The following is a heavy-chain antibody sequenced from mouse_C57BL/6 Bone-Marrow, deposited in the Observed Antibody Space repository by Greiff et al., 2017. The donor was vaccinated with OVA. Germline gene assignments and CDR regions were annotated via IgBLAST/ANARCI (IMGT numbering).Heavy chain of an antibody. CDR2: IWSGGST. CDR3: ARNGYDYGWYFDV. CDR1: GFSLTSYG. J-gene: IGHJ1*03. V-gene: IGHV2-2*01. Sequence: VQLQQSGPGLVQPSQSLSITCTVSGFSLTSYGVHWVRQSPGKGLEWLGVIWSGGSTDYNAAFISRLSISKDNSKSQVFFKMNSLQADDTAIDYGARNGYDYGWYFDVWGTGTTVTVSS. D-gene: IGHD2-4*01.